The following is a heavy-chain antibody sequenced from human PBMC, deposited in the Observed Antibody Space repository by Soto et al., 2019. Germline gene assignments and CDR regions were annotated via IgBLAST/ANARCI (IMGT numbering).Heavy chain of an antibody. CDR2: IYSGGTT. D-gene: IGHD5-12*01. J-gene: IGHJ4*02. Sequence: EVQVVESGGGLIQPGWSLRLSCVVSGFTVSSTNYMSWVRQAPGKGLEWVSVIYSGGTTFYADSVKGRFTISRDNSKNTLYLQMTSLRAEDTAVYYCPGYGYWGQGTLVTVSS. CDR3: PGYGY. V-gene: IGHV3-53*01. CDR1: GFTVSSTNY.